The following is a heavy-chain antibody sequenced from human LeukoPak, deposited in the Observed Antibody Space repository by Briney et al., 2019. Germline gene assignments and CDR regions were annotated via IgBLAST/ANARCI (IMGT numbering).Heavy chain of an antibody. J-gene: IGHJ5*02. CDR2: IYYSGST. CDR1: GGSISSGGYY. Sequence: SETLSLTCTVSGGSISSGGYYWGWIRQPPGKGLEWIGSIYYSGSTYYNPSLKSRVTISVDTSKNQFSLKLSSVTAADTAVYYCARHVWYFGSGSFPAWFDPWGQGSLVTVSS. V-gene: IGHV4-39*01. CDR3: ARHVWYFGSGSFPAWFDP. D-gene: IGHD3-10*01.